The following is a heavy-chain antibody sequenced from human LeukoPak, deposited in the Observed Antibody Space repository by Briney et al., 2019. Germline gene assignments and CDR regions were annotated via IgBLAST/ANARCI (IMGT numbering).Heavy chain of an antibody. CDR1: RFTFSDYY. D-gene: IGHD1-26*01. J-gene: IGHJ4*02. Sequence: GGSLRLSCAASRFTFSDYYMSWIRQAPGKGLEWVSYISGSGSTIYYADSVKGRFTISRDNAKNSLYLRMNSLRVEDTAVYYCARASSGSYSETDYWGQGTLVTVSS. CDR3: ARASSGSYSETDY. V-gene: IGHV3-11*04. CDR2: ISGSGSTI.